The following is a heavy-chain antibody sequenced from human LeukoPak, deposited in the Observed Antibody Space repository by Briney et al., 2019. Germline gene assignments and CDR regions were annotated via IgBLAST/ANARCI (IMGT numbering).Heavy chain of an antibody. V-gene: IGHV4-61*01. J-gene: IGHJ4*02. CDR2: IYYSGST. CDR1: GGSISSSSYY. Sequence: ETLSLTCTVSGGSISSSSYYWSWIRQPPGKGLEWIGYIYYSGSTNYNPSLKSRVTISVDTSKNQFSLKLSSVTAADTAVYYCARGLRLGELFPFDYWGQGTLVTVSS. CDR3: ARGLRLGELFPFDY. D-gene: IGHD3-16*01.